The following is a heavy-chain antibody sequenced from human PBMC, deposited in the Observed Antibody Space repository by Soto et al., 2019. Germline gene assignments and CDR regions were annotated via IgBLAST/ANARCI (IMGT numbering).Heavy chain of an antibody. D-gene: IGHD2-2*01. CDR3: ARDIVVVPAAMNGYYCYGMDV. V-gene: IGHV1-24*01. J-gene: IGHJ6*01. CDR1: GYTLTELS. Sequence: SVKVSCKVSGYTLTELSMHWVRQAPGKVLEWMGGFDPENGETIYAQKFQGRVTMTADTSTSTAYMELRSLRSDDTAVYYCARDIVVVPAAMNGYYCYGMDVWGQGTTVTVYS. CDR2: FDPENGET.